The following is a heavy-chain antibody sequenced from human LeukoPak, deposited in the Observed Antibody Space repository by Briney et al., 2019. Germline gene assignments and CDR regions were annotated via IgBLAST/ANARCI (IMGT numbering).Heavy chain of an antibody. Sequence: GASVKVSCKASGYTFTGYYMHWVRQAPGQGLEWMGWINPNSGGTNYAQKFQGRVTMTRDTSISTAYMELSRLRSDDTAVYYCARATASGWYTFYSDYFDYWGQGTLVTVSS. D-gene: IGHD6-19*01. CDR2: INPNSGGT. CDR3: ARATASGWYTFYSDYFDY. J-gene: IGHJ4*02. V-gene: IGHV1-2*02. CDR1: GYTFTGYY.